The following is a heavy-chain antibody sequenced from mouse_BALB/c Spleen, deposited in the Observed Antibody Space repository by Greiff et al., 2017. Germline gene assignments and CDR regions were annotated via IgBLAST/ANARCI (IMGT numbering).Heavy chain of an antibody. CDR2: INPSTGYT. CDR1: GYTFTSYW. Sequence: VQLQESGAELAKPGASVKMSCKASGYTFTSYWMHWVKQRPGQGLEWIGYINPSTGYTEYNQKFKDKATLTADKSSSTAYMQLSSLTSEDSAVYYCARCYYDYPAWFAYWGQGTLVTVSA. J-gene: IGHJ3*01. CDR3: ARCYYDYPAWFAY. V-gene: IGHV1-7*01. D-gene: IGHD2-4*01.